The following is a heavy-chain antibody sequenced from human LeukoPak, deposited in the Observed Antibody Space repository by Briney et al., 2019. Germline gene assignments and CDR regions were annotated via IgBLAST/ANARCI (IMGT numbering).Heavy chain of an antibody. J-gene: IGHJ4*02. CDR2: ISMGGDIE. Sequence: GGSLRLSCAASGFSFSSYDMHWVRQAPGKGLEWVAAISMGGDIEVYSDSVRGRFTISRDHSRSTLYLQMNSLRLEDTAVYFCAVRENGGIPDYIDYWGQGTLVTLSS. CDR3: AVRENGGIPDYIDY. V-gene: IGHV3-30-3*01. D-gene: IGHD3-16*01. CDR1: GFSFSSYD.